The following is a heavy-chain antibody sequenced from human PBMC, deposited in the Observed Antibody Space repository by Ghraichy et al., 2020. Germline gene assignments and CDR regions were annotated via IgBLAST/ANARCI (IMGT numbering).Heavy chain of an antibody. CDR2: IWSDGSSQ. CDR1: GFTFSGYS. J-gene: IGHJ4*02. D-gene: IGHD5-12*01. Sequence: GSLRLSCAASGFTFSGYSMHWVRQAPGKGLEWVAIIWSDGSSQYYADSVKGRFTISRDNSKNTVYLQVNSLRAEDTAVYYCARGRGGYRQYFDFWGQGTLVTVSS. CDR3: ARGRGGYRQYFDF. V-gene: IGHV3-33*01.